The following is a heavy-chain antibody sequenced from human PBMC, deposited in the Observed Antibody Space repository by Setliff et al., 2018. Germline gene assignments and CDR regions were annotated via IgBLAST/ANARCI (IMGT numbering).Heavy chain of an antibody. Sequence: NPSETLSLTCSVSGGSINEYYWSWFRQPAGKGLEWIGRIYSDENTDYNPSLKSRVTMSADTSKNQFSLKLKSVTAADTAVYYCTRNFLGWLARFWGRGTRGTVS. CDR3: TRNFLGWLARF. J-gene: IGHJ4*02. CDR1: GGSINEYY. V-gene: IGHV4-4*07. D-gene: IGHD6-19*01. CDR2: IYSDENT.